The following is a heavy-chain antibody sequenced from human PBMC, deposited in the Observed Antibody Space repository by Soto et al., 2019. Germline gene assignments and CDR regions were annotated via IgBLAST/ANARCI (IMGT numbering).Heavy chain of an antibody. V-gene: IGHV3-30*18. CDR1: GFTISSYG. Sequence: QVQLVESGGGVVQPGRSLRLSCAASGFTISSYGMQWVGQAPGKRLEWVAVISYDGSNKYYADSVKGRFTISTDNSKNTLYLQMNSLRAEDTVVYYCAKETFPQGLGEGYFVYWGQGTRVTVSS. D-gene: IGHD6-19*01. CDR3: AKETFPQGLGEGYFVY. J-gene: IGHJ4*02. CDR2: ISYDGSNK.